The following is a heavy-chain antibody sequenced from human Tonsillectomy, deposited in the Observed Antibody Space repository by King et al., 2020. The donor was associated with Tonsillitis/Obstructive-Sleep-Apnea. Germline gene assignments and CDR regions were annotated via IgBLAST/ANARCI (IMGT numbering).Heavy chain of an antibody. Sequence: HVQLVESGGGVVQPGKSLRLSCAASGFTFCSYGMHWVRQAPGKGLEWVAVISYDGSNKYYADSVKGRFTISRDNSKNTLYLQMNSLRAEDTAVYYCARRGGPGSYCAGDCYAYWGQGTLVTVSS. CDR2: ISYDGSNK. CDR3: ARRGGPGSYCAGDCYAY. D-gene: IGHD2-21*01. CDR1: GFTFCSYG. J-gene: IGHJ4*02. V-gene: IGHV3-30*03.